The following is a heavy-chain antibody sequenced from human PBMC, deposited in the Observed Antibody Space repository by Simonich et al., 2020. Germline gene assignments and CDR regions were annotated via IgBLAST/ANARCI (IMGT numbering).Heavy chain of an antibody. Sequence: EVQLVESGGGLVQPGGSLRLSCAAAEFTFSSYWMSWVSQAPGKGLGWGANIKQDGSEKYYVDSVKGRFTISRDNAKNSLYLQMNSLRAEDTAVYYCAREGIAARDAFDIWGQGTMVTVSS. V-gene: IGHV3-7*01. CDR3: AREGIAARDAFDI. J-gene: IGHJ3*02. D-gene: IGHD6-6*01. CDR2: IKQDGSEK. CDR1: EFTFSSYW.